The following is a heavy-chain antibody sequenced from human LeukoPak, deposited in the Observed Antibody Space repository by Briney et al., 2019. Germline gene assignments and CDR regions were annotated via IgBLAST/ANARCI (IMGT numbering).Heavy chain of an antibody. CDR2: IYYSGST. J-gene: IGHJ3*02. CDR1: GGSISSYY. D-gene: IGHD3-10*01. CDR3: ARFMWFGESLDAFDI. V-gene: IGHV4-59*01. Sequence: SETLSLTCTVSGGSISSYYWSWIRQPPGKGLEGSGYIYYSGSTNYNPSLKSRVTISVDTSKNQFSLKLSSVTAADTAVYYCARFMWFGESLDAFDIWGQGTMVTVSS.